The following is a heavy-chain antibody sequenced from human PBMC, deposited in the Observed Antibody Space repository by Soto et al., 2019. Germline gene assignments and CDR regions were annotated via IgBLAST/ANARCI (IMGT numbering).Heavy chain of an antibody. Sequence: EVQLVESGGGLVQPGTSLRLSCAASGFTFDDYAMHWVRQAPGKGLEWVSGISWNSVTIGYADSVKGRFTISRDNAKNSLYLQMHSLRAEDTALYYCARDMTGDFWSGYFGFHNGLDVWGQGTTVTVSS. J-gene: IGHJ6*02. V-gene: IGHV3-9*01. CDR1: GFTFDDYA. CDR3: ARDMTGDFWSGYFGFHNGLDV. D-gene: IGHD3-3*01. CDR2: ISWNSVTI.